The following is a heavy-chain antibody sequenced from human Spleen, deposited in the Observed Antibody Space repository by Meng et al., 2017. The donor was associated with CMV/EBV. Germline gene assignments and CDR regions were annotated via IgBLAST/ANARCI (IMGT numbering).Heavy chain of an antibody. CDR3: TRTSGWSLRYYFGMDV. CDR1: SSNSAA. CDR2: TYHRSRWYS. Sequence: SSNSAAWNWIRQSPSRGLEWLGRTYHRSRWYSDYAQSVQSRITIDPDTSKNQFSLQLNSVTPEDTAVYYCTRTSGWSLRYYFGMDVWGRGTTVTVSS. V-gene: IGHV6-1*01. D-gene: IGHD6-19*01. J-gene: IGHJ6*02.